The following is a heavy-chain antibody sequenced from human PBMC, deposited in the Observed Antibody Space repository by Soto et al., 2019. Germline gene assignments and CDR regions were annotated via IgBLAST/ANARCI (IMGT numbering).Heavy chain of an antibody. Sequence: SETLSLTCTVSGDSISTDYWSWIRQSPGKGLEWIGFIYYGGSTNYNPSLKSRVTMSVDTSKNHFSLRLISVTAADTAIYFCAREGNLGRWLQPLDFWGQGTLVTVSS. V-gene: IGHV4-59*01. D-gene: IGHD5-12*01. J-gene: IGHJ4*02. CDR1: GDSISTDY. CDR2: IYYGGST. CDR3: AREGNLGRWLQPLDF.